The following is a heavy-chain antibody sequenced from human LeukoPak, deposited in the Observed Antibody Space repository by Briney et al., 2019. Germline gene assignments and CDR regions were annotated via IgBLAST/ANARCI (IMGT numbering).Heavy chain of an antibody. D-gene: IGHD2-15*01. Sequence: PSETLSLTCTVSGLSIRYDYGRSVRQSPGKGLELVGYIDYNRSSHYNPSLQSRVNISVEMSKHQFSLKMSSVTAADTAVYYRARKGGLFDYWGQGRLVTVSS. CDR2: IDYNRSS. V-gene: IGHV4-59*01. CDR3: ARKGGLFDY. J-gene: IGHJ4*02. CDR1: GLSIRYDY.